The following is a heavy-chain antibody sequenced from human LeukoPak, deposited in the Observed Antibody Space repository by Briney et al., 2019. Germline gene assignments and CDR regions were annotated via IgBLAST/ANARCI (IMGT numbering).Heavy chain of an antibody. J-gene: IGHJ4*02. Sequence: GGSLRLSCAASGFTFSSYEMNWVRQAPGKGLEWVSYISSSGSTIYYADSVKGRFTISRDNSKNTLYLQMNSLRAEDTAVYYCAKVATAYYLDYWGQGTLVTVSS. V-gene: IGHV3-48*03. CDR3: AKVATAYYLDY. CDR1: GFTFSSYE. CDR2: ISSSGSTI.